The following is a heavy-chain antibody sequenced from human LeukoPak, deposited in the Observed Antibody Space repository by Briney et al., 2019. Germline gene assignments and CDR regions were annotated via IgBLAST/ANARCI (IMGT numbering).Heavy chain of an antibody. J-gene: IGHJ4*01. D-gene: IGHD4-11*01. CDR2: ISSSSSYI. CDR3: WGRDYSNPPDY. V-gene: IGHV3-21*01. CDR1: GFTFSSYS. Sequence: GGSLRLSCAASGFTFSSYSMNWVRQAPGKGLEWVPSISSSSSYIYYADSVKGRFTISRDNAKNSPYLQMNSLRAEDTAVYYWWGRDYSNPPDYWGQGTPVNGSS.